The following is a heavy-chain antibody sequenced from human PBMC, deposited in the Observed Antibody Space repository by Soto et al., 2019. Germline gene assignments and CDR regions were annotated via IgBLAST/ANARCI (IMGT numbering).Heavy chain of an antibody. D-gene: IGHD2-21*02. CDR1: WFSLSTSVVG. CDR3: AHSRCGGDCLQSYSSHYYFGMDV. J-gene: IGHJ6*02. Sequence: GPTLVNPTQTLTLTCTFSWFSLSTSVVGVGWIRQPPGKALEWLALIYWDDDKRYSPSLKSRLTITKDTSKNQVVLTMTNMDPVDTATYYCAHSRCGGDCLQSYSSHYYFGMDVWGQGT. V-gene: IGHV2-5*02. CDR2: IYWDDDK.